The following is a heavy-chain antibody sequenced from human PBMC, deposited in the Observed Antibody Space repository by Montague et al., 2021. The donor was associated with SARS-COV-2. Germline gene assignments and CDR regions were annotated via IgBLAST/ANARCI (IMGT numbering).Heavy chain of an antibody. CDR3: ARLRDGVVPSPILGIGPYYSYYYLDV. CDR1: GTSFSGYY. D-gene: IGHD3-10*01. J-gene: IGHJ6*03. Sequence: SETLSLTCAVHGTSFSGYYWNWIRQPPGKGLEWIGEINHGGSTKYRTSLKSRLTISADTSKKQFSLKLTSVAAADTAVYYCARLRDGVVPSPILGIGPYYSYYYLDVWGRGTTVTVSS. V-gene: IGHV4-34*01. CDR2: INHGGST.